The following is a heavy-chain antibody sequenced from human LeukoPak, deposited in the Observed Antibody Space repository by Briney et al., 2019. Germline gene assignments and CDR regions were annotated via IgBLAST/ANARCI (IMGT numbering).Heavy chain of an antibody. V-gene: IGHV1-8*01. CDR3: TRGVGVAGDY. D-gene: IGHD3-3*01. CDR1: GYTFTSYD. CDR2: VKPHSGDT. Sequence: ASVKVSCKASGYTFTSYDISWVRQDTGQGLEWMGWVKPHSGDTAYAQKFQGRVTMTRDSATSTVYMELSGLRSEDSAVYYCTRGVGVAGDYWGQGTLVTVSS. J-gene: IGHJ4*02.